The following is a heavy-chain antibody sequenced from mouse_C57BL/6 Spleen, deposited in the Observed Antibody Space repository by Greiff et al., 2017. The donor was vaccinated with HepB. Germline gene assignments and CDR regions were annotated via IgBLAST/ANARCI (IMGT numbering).Heavy chain of an antibody. V-gene: IGHV14-4*01. D-gene: IGHD1-1*01. Sequence: VQLQQSGAELVRPGASVKLSCTASGFNIKDDYMHWVKQRPEQGLEWIGWIDPENGDTEYASKFQGKATITADTTSNTAYLQLSSLTSEDTAVYYCTTRGLNYYGSSYRFAYWGQGTLVTVSA. CDR1: GFNIKDDY. CDR2: IDPENGDT. J-gene: IGHJ3*01. CDR3: TTRGLNYYGSSYRFAY.